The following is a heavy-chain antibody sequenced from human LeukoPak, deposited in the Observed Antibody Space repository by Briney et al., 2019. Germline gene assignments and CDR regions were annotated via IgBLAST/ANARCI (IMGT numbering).Heavy chain of an antibody. CDR1: GFIFCKYS. D-gene: IGHD6-13*01. Sequence: GGGLRLSSAAPGFIFCKYSMHWVRPAPGQGGGWGGGISYDGSNKYYADSVKGRFTISRDNSKNTLFLQMNSLRTEDTAVYYCARDLDSSSWYILWFDPWGQGTLVTVSS. V-gene: IGHV3-30-3*01. CDR2: ISYDGSNK. CDR3: ARDLDSSSWYILWFDP. J-gene: IGHJ5*02.